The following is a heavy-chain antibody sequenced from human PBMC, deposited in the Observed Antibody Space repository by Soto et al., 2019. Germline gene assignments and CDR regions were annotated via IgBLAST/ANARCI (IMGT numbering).Heavy chain of an antibody. Sequence: TLSLTCAISGDSFSSNSATLNWIRQSPSRGLEWLGRTYSRSKWYNDYALSLKGRITINPDTSKNQFSLHLNSVTPEDTAVYYCARNSGANFDYWGQGTLVTVSS. D-gene: IGHD2-15*01. CDR1: GDSFSSNSAT. J-gene: IGHJ4*02. V-gene: IGHV6-1*01. CDR3: ARNSGANFDY. CDR2: TYSRSKWYN.